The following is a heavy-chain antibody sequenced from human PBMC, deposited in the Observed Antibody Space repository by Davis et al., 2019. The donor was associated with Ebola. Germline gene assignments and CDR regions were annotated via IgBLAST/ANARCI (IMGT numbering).Heavy chain of an antibody. CDR2: ISGAGYNT. CDR3: VREARMDYDFWSNPMDV. CDR1: GFTFTNYA. D-gene: IGHD3-3*01. J-gene: IGHJ6*03. Sequence: GESLKISCEASGFTFTNYAMSWVRQGPGQGLEWVAGISGAGYNTYHADSVKGRFTISRDNSKNTLYLQMSSLRAEDTAVYYCVREARMDYDFWSNPMDVWGTGTTVTVSS. V-gene: IGHV3-23*01.